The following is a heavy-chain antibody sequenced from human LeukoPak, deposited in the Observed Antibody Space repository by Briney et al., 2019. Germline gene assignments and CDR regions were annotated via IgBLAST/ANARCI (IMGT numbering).Heavy chain of an antibody. CDR3: ARGRLEWLSPEYNWFDP. J-gene: IGHJ5*02. V-gene: IGHV1-8*01. D-gene: IGHD3-3*01. CDR1: GYTFTSYD. Sequence: ASVKVSCKASGYTFTSYDINWVRQATGQWLEWMGWMNPNSGNTGYAQKFQGRVTMTRNTSISTAYMELSSLRSEDTAVYYCARGRLEWLSPEYNWFDPWGQGTLVTVSS. CDR2: MNPNSGNT.